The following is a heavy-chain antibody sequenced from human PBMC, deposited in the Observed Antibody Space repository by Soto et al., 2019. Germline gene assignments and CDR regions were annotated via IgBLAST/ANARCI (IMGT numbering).Heavy chain of an antibody. D-gene: IGHD1-26*01. Sequence: GGSLRLSCAASGLSFSGYAMSWVRQAPGKGLEWISTVTNSGSRTYYADSVKGRFTISRDNSKNTLYLQMNSLRAEDTALYYCASGGTYSRDPIDFWGQGALVTVSS. V-gene: IGHV3-23*01. J-gene: IGHJ4*02. CDR1: GLSFSGYA. CDR3: ASGGTYSRDPIDF. CDR2: VTNSGSRT.